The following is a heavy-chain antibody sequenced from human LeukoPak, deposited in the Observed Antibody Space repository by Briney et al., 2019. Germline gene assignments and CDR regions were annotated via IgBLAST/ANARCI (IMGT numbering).Heavy chain of an antibody. J-gene: IGHJ3*02. CDR3: ARDLYSGYDWVGFNI. CDR1: GGSIRSYY. Sequence: SETLSLTCTVSGGSIRSYYWSWIRQPPGKGLEWSGYIYYSGSTNYNPSLKSRVSISVDTSKNQFSLKLSSVTAADTAVYYCARDLYSGYDWVGFNIWGQGTVVTVSS. V-gene: IGHV4-59*01. CDR2: IYYSGST. D-gene: IGHD5-12*01.